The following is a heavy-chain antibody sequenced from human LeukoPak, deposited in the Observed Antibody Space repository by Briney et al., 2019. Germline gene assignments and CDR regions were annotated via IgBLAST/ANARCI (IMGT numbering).Heavy chain of an antibody. D-gene: IGHD3-10*01. J-gene: IGHJ4*02. V-gene: IGHV4-34*01. CDR2: INHSGST. Sequence: SETLSLTCAVYGGSFSGYYWSWIRQPPGKGLEWIGEINHSGSTNYNPSLKSRVTISVDTSKNQFSLKLSSVTAADTAVYYCAREGTISDYWGQGTLVTVSS. CDR1: GGSFSGYY. CDR3: AREGTISDY.